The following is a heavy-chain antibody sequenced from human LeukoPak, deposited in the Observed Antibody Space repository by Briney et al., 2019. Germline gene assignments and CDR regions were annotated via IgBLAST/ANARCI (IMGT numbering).Heavy chain of an antibody. J-gene: IGHJ4*02. D-gene: IGHD3-22*01. CDR3: AREFFYYDSSGYRLFDY. Sequence: ASVKVSCKASGYTFTGYYMHWVRQAPRQGLEWMGRINPNSGGTNYAQKFQGRVTMTRDTSISTAYMELSRLRSDGTAVYYCAREFFYYDSSGYRLFDYWGQGTLVTVSS. CDR2: INPNSGGT. V-gene: IGHV1-2*06. CDR1: GYTFTGYY.